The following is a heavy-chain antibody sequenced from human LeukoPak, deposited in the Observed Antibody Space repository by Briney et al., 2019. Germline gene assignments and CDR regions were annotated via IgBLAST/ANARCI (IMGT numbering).Heavy chain of an antibody. CDR1: GYTFTSYG. V-gene: IGHV1-18*01. CDR3: ARDILTATPLEYYYYGMDV. D-gene: IGHD3-9*01. J-gene: IGHJ6*02. CDR2: ISAYNGNT. Sequence: ASVKVSCKASGYTFTSYGISWVRQPPGQGLEWMGWISAYNGNTNYAQKLQGRVTMTTDTSTSTAYMEQRSLRSDDTAVYYCARDILTATPLEYYYYGMDVWGQGTTVTVSS.